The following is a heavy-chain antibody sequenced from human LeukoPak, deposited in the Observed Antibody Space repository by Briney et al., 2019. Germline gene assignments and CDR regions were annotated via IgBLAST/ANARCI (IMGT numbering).Heavy chain of an antibody. CDR2: INPNSGGT. CDR1: GCTFTGAY. D-gene: IGHD3-9*01. Sequence: ASVKVSCKASGCTFTGAYMHWVRQAPGQGLEWMGWINPNSGGTQFAQKFQGRVTMTRDTSISTAYMELDRLSSDDTAVYYCARVLFNSGYDYWGQGTLVTLSS. J-gene: IGHJ4*02. V-gene: IGHV1-2*02. CDR3: ARVLFNSGYDY.